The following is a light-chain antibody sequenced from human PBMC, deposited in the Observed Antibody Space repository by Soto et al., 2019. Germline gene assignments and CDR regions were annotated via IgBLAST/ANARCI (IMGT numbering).Light chain of an antibody. V-gene: IGKV3-15*01. J-gene: IGKJ4*01. CDR1: QSISND. CDR2: GAS. Sequence: EIVMTQSPATLSVSPGERATLSCRASQSISNDLAWYQQKPGQAPRLVIYGASTRATGVPARFSGSGSGADFTLTISSLQSEDFAVYYCQQYNNWPPLTVGGGTKVDSK. CDR3: QQYNNWPPLT.